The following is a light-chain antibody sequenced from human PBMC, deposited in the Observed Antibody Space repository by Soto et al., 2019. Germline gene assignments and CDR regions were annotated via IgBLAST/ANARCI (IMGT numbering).Light chain of an antibody. CDR2: GAS. CDR3: QQYVRTPWT. V-gene: IGKV3-20*01. CDR1: QSVSRC. Sequence: LTQSPATLSLSVGDRVTLSCRASQSVSRCLAWYQQKPGKAPRLLIYGASSRDSGIPARFSGSGSGTDFTLTISSLEPEDFAVYYCQQYVRTPWTFGQGTKVDIK. J-gene: IGKJ1*01.